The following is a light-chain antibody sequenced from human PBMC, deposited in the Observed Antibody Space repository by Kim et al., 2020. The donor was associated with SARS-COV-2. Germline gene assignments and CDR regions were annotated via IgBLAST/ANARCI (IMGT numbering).Light chain of an antibody. J-gene: IGKJ4*01. CDR1: QSVSPN. CDR2: DAS. V-gene: IGKV3-11*01. Sequence: EIVLTQSPATLSLSPGERATLSCRASQSVSPNLAWYQQKPGQAPRLLIYDASKRATGIPARFSGSGSGTDFTLTISSLEPDDFAVYYCQSSTTSLTSGGGTKVDIK. CDR3: QSSTTSLT.